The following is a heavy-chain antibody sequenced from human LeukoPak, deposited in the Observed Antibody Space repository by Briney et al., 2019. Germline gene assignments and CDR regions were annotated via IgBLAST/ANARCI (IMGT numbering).Heavy chain of an antibody. Sequence: SETLSLTRTVSGGSISNSIYYWGWMRPPPGKGLEWIGSIYYSGNTYYNPSLKTRVTISVHASKKHLSLTLISVTAADTAVYFCASPGPGGVANFDDWGQGTLVTVSS. CDR1: GGSISNSIYY. V-gene: IGHV4-39*01. CDR2: IYYSGNT. J-gene: IGHJ4*02. CDR3: ASPGPGGVANFDD. D-gene: IGHD3-3*01.